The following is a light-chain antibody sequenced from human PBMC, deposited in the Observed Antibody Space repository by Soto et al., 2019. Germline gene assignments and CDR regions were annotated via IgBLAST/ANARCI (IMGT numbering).Light chain of an antibody. J-gene: IGLJ2*01. CDR3: SSYRTMTTLV. Sequence: QSALTQPASVSGSPGQSITISCTGTSSDIGGYNFVSWYQQHPGKAPKLMIYEVTNRPSGISNRFSGSKSGNTASLTISAVQPEDEADYYCSSYRTMTTLVFGGGTKLTVL. CDR1: SSDIGGYNF. V-gene: IGLV2-14*01. CDR2: EVT.